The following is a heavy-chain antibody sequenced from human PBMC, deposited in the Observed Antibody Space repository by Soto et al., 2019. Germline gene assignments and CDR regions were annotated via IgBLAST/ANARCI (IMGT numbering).Heavy chain of an antibody. D-gene: IGHD3-16*01. CDR2: IHTTDGT. J-gene: IGHJ5*02. Sequence: SETLALTCTGSGVSISSYYWIWIRHPAGKGMDWIGRIHTTDGTNYNPSLKSRVTMSIDTSKNQFSLKLTSVTAADTAVYYCARVPIDTYMIYWSDPWGQGTLVTVSS. CDR3: ARVPIDTYMIYWSDP. V-gene: IGHV4-4*07. CDR1: GVSISSYY.